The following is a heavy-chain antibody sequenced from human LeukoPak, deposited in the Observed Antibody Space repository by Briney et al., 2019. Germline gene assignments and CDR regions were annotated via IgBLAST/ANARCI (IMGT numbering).Heavy chain of an antibody. CDR2: ISGSGGST. V-gene: IGHV3-23*01. CDR1: GFTFSSYA. J-gene: IGHJ4*02. Sequence: GGSLRLSCAASGFTFSSYAMSWVRQAPGKGLEWVSAISGSGGSTYYADSVKGRFTISRDNSKNTLYLQMNGLRAEDTAVYYCANYQVKDLAGDWGQGTLVTVSS. CDR3: ANYQVKDLAGD. D-gene: IGHD2-15*01.